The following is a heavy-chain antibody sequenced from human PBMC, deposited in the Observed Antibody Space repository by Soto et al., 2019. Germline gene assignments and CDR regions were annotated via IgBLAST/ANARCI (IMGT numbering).Heavy chain of an antibody. J-gene: IGHJ3*02. D-gene: IGHD3-10*01. CDR1: GGSISSYY. Sequence: PSETLSLTCTVSGGSISSYYWSWIRQPPGKGLEWIGYIYYSGSTNYNPSLKSRVTISVDTSKNQFSLKLSSVTAADTAVYYCARDRGLLWFGELIHAFDIWGQGTMVTVSS. V-gene: IGHV4-59*01. CDR3: ARDRGLLWFGELIHAFDI. CDR2: IYYSGST.